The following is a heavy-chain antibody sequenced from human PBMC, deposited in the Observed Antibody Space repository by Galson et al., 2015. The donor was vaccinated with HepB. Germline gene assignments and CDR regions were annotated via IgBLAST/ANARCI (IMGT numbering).Heavy chain of an antibody. CDR2: NSANNGNT. Sequence: SVKVSCKASGYTFSSYGISWVRQAPGQGLEWMGWNSANNGNTNYAQNLQDRVTMTTDTSTSTAYMELRGLRSDDTAVYYCIRGSTGTYYNYWGQGTLVTVSS. CDR3: IRGSTGTYYNY. J-gene: IGHJ4*02. CDR1: GYTFSSYG. V-gene: IGHV1-18*04. D-gene: IGHD3-10*01.